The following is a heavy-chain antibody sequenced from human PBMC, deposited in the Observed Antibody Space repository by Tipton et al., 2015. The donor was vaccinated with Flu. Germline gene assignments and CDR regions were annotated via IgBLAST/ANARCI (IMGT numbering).Heavy chain of an antibody. CDR3: ARDVGEIDLNAFDI. V-gene: IGHV6-1*01. D-gene: IGHD3-16*01. J-gene: IGHJ3*02. Sequence: LVKPTQTLSLTCAISGDSVSSNSAAWNWIRQSPSRGLEWLGRTYYRSKWYNDYAVSVKSRITINPDTSKNQFSLQLNSVTPEDTAVYYCARDVGEIDLNAFDIWGQGTMVTVSS. CDR2: TYYRSKWYN. CDR1: GDSVSSNSAA.